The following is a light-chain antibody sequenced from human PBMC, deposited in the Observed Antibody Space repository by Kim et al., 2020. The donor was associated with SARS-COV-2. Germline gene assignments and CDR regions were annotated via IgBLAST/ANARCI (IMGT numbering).Light chain of an antibody. Sequence: QFVLTQPPSVSAAPGQAVSISCSGSTSNVGIYYVAWYQQFPGTAPRLLIYNNGNRPSGIPDRFSASKSGTSATLDITGLQTGDEADYYCGTWDRSLNSGVFGGGTKVTVL. J-gene: IGLJ3*02. V-gene: IGLV1-51*01. CDR3: GTWDRSLNSGV. CDR2: NNG. CDR1: TSNVGIYY.